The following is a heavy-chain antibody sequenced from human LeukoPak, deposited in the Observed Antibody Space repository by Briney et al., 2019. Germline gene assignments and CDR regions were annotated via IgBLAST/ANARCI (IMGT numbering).Heavy chain of an antibody. D-gene: IGHD4-17*01. CDR1: GFXFSSYG. J-gene: IGHJ4*02. CDR3: ARDAVTTLLAD. V-gene: IGHV3-33*01. Sequence: GRSLRLSCAASGFXFSSYGIHWVRQAPGKGLAWVACIWYDGTNKYYADPVKGLFTISRNNSKNTLYLKMNSLRAENTAVYYCARDAVTTLLADWGQGTLVTVSS. CDR2: IWYDGTNK.